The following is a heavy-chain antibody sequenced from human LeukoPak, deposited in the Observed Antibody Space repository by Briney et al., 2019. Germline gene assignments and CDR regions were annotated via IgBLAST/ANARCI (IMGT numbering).Heavy chain of an antibody. D-gene: IGHD3-10*01. Sequence: GGSLRLSCAASGFTFSSYSMNWVRQAPRKGLEWVSSISSSSSYIYYADSVKDRFTISRDNAKNSLYLQMNSLRAEDTAVYCCASGSEVVIDYGGQGTLVTVSS. CDR2: ISSSSSYI. CDR1: GFTFSSYS. CDR3: ASGSEVVIDY. J-gene: IGHJ4*02. V-gene: IGHV3-21*01.